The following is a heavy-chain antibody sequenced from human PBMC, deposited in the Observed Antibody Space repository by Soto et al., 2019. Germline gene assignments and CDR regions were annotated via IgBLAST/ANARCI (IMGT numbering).Heavy chain of an antibody. CDR1: GYTFTSYA. J-gene: IGHJ5*02. CDR2: INAGNGNT. Sequence: ASVKVSCKASGYTFTSYAMHWVRQAPGQRLEWMGWINAGNGNTKHSQKLQGRVTITRDTSASTAYMELSSLRSEDTAVYYCARVGGSYSWFDPWGQGTLVTVSS. CDR3: ARVGGSYSWFDP. V-gene: IGHV1-3*01. D-gene: IGHD1-26*01.